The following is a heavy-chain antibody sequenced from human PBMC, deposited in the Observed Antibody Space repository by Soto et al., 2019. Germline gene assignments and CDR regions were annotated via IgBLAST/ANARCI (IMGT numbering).Heavy chain of an antibody. CDR3: AKSILEWLLSRYYFDY. CDR2: ISGSGGST. D-gene: IGHD3-3*01. CDR1: GFTFSSYA. Sequence: QPGGSLRLSCAASGFTFSSYAMSWVRQAPGKGLEWVSAISGSGGSTYYADSVKGRFTISRDNSKNTLYLQMNSLRAEDTAVYYCAKSILEWLLSRYYFDYWGQGTLVTVSS. V-gene: IGHV3-23*01. J-gene: IGHJ4*02.